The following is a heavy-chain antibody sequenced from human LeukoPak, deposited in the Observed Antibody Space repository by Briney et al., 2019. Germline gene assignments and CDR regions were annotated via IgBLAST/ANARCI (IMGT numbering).Heavy chain of an antibody. CDR1: GFIVSSDN. J-gene: IGHJ4*02. CDR3: WKRSGGYYDF. CDR2: IYSGGSGT. V-gene: IGHV3-66*02. Sequence: GGSLRLSCVASGFIVSSDNMSWVRQAPGKGLEWVSVIYSGGSGTNYADSVRGRFTISRYNYMNTVYLQMNSLRVEDTAVYYCWKRSGGYYDFWGQGTLVTVSS. D-gene: IGHD3-3*01.